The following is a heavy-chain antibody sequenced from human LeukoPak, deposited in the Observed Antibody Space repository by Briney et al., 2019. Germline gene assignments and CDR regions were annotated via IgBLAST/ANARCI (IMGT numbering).Heavy chain of an antibody. J-gene: IGHJ5*02. D-gene: IGHD6-13*01. CDR2: IKQDGSEK. Sequence: GGSLRLSCAASGFTFSSYWMSWVRQAPGKGLEWVANIKQDGSEKYYADSVKGRFTISRDDAKNSLYLQMNSLRAEDTAVYYCASPFIAAAATVFDLWGQGTLVTVSS. V-gene: IGHV3-7*01. CDR1: GFTFSSYW. CDR3: ASPFIAAAATVFDL.